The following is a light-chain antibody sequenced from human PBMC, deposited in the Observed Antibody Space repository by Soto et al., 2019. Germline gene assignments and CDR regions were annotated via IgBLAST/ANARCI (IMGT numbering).Light chain of an antibody. CDR3: GTWDSSLSAWV. CDR1: HSNIGSNY. J-gene: IGLJ3*02. Sequence: QSVLTQPPSVSAAPGQKVTISCSGSHSNIGSNYVSWYQQLPGTAPKVLIYDNNKRPSGIPDRFSGSKSGTSASLGITGLQTGDEADYYCGTWDSSLSAWVFGGGTKVTVL. V-gene: IGLV1-51*01. CDR2: DNN.